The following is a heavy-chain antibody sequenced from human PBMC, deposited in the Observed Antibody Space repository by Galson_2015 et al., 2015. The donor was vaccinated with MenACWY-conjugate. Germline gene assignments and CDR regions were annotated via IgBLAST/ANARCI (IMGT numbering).Heavy chain of an antibody. J-gene: IGHJ4*02. CDR1: GSTFITYA. V-gene: IGHV3-30*04. CDR2: ISYDGNYK. Sequence: SLRLSCAASGSTFITYAMHWVRQAPGRGLEWVAVISYDGNYKYYADSVKGRITISRDNSKNTLYLQVNSLRPEDTAVYYCARVGSYSQNFDYWGQGTLVTVSS. D-gene: IGHD1-26*01. CDR3: ARVGSYSQNFDY.